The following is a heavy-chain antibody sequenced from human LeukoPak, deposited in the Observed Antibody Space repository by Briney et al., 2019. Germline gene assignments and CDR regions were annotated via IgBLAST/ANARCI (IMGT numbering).Heavy chain of an antibody. J-gene: IGHJ4*02. CDR3: AKRGVVIRVILVGFYKEAYYFDS. CDR1: GITLSNYG. D-gene: IGHD3-22*01. V-gene: IGHV3-23*01. CDR2: MSGSGGGT. Sequence: GGSLRLSCAVSGITLSNYGMSWVRKAPGKGLEWVAGMSGSGGGTNYADSVKGRFTVSRDNSKNTLYLQMKGLRAEDTAVYFCAKRGVVIRVILVGFYKEAYYFDSWGQGALVTASS.